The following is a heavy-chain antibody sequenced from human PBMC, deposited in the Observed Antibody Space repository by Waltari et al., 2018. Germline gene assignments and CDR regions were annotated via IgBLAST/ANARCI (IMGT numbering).Heavy chain of an antibody. V-gene: IGHV3-30*18. CDR3: AKVGEYSYGPPTDY. J-gene: IGHJ4*02. CDR1: GFTFSSYG. D-gene: IGHD5-18*01. CDR2: ISYDGSNK. Sequence: QVQLVESGGGVVQPGRSLRLSCAASGFTFSSYGMHWVRQAPDKGLEWVAVISYDGSNKYYADSVKGRFTISRDNSKNTLYLQMNSLRAEDTAVYYCAKVGEYSYGPPTDYWGQGTLVTVSS.